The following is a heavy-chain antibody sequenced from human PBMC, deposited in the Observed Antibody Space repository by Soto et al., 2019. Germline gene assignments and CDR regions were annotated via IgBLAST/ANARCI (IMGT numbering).Heavy chain of an antibody. V-gene: IGHV4-4*02. CDR1: GGSISSSNW. CDR2: IHHTGST. CDR3: AKGAGLYSYGTNYYYGMDV. D-gene: IGHD5-18*01. Sequence: QVQLQESGPGLVKPSGTLSLTCAVSGGSISSSNWWSWVRQPPGKGLEWIGEIHHTGSTNYNPSHKRRVTTSVDKSNNQFSLKLSSVTAADTAVYYCAKGAGLYSYGTNYYYGMDVWGQGTTVTVSS. J-gene: IGHJ6*02.